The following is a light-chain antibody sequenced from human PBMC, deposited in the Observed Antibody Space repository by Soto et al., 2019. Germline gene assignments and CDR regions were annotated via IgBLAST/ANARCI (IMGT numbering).Light chain of an antibody. CDR1: QSISSY. J-gene: IGKJ1*01. V-gene: IGKV1-39*01. CDR2: AAS. CDR3: QQGYSTPWT. Sequence: DIHLIQSPSTLSASVGDRVTITCRASQSISSYLHWYQQKPGKAPKLLIYAASNLQTGVPSRFSASGSGTDFTLTLNSLQPEDVTTYYCQQGYSTPWTFGQGTKVDIK.